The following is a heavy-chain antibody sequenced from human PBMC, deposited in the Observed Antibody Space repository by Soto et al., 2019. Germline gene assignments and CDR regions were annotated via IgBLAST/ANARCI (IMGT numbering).Heavy chain of an antibody. CDR3: AKEGDTMIVVVIKYFQH. CDR1: GFTFSSYA. V-gene: IGHV3-23*01. CDR2: ISGSGGST. D-gene: IGHD3-22*01. J-gene: IGHJ1*01. Sequence: GGSLRLSCAASGFTFSSYAMSWVRQAPGKGLEWVSAISGSGGSTYYADSVKGRFTISRDNSKNTLYLQMNSLRAEDTAVYYCAKEGDTMIVVVIKYFQHWGQGTLVTVSS.